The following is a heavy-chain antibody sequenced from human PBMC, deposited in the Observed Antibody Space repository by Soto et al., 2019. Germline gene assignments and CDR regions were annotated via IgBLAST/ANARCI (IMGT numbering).Heavy chain of an antibody. CDR3: ARVRFLEWL. J-gene: IGHJ4*02. CDR2: IYYTGNT. V-gene: IGHV4-61*01. CDR1: GDSVNSDNFY. D-gene: IGHD3-3*01. Sequence: SETLSLTCTVSGDSVNSDNFYWSWIRQPPGKGLEWIGYIYYTGNTNYNPSLESRVTMSLDTSKSQFSLKLTSVTAADTAVYYCARVRFLEWLWGQGTLVTVSS.